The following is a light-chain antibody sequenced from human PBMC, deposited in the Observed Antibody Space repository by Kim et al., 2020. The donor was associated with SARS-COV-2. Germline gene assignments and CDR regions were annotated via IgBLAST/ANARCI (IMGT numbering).Light chain of an antibody. V-gene: IGLV2-11*01. CDR1: SIDVGGYNY. CDR2: DVT. CDR3: CSYAGHSYV. J-gene: IGLJ1*01. Sequence: QSVLTQPRSVSGSPGQSVTISCTGSSIDVGGYNYVSWYQQHPGKAPKVIIYDVTKRPSGVPDRFSGSKSGNTASLTISGLQAEDEADYYCCSYAGHSYVCGTETKVTVL.